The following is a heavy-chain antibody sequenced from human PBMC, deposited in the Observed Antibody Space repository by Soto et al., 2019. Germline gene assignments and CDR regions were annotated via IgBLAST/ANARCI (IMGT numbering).Heavy chain of an antibody. V-gene: IGHV3-23*01. J-gene: IGHJ3*02. CDR2: ISGIGGST. CDR1: VFTFSSYA. D-gene: IGHD3-22*01. CDR3: ATSPRPTYYYDSSGYYRYDAFDI. Sequence: GGPLRLSCAASVFTFSSYAMSWVRQAPGKGLEWVSAISGIGGSTYYADSVKGRFTISRDNSKNTLYLQMNSLRAEDTAVYYCATSPRPTYYYDSSGYYRYDAFDIWGQGTMVTVS.